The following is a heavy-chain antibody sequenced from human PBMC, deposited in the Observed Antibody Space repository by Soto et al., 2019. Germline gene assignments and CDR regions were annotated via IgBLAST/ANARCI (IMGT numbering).Heavy chain of an antibody. V-gene: IGHV1-8*02. J-gene: IGHJ5*02. CDR2: MSPNSGNT. CDR1: GYTFTNDD. CDR3: ARGMSDGFGEVS. D-gene: IGHD3-10*01. Sequence: QVQLVQSGAEVKKPGASVKVSCKTSGYTFTNDDINWVRQAAGQGLEWIGWMSPNSGNTGYAQKFQGRVTLTRDTPISTAYMELSSLRSEDTAVYYCARGMSDGFGEVSWGQGTLVTVSS.